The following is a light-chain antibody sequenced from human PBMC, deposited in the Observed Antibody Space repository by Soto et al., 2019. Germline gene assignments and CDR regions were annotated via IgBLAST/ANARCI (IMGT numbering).Light chain of an antibody. V-gene: IGKV3-15*01. CDR2: GAS. Sequence: EIVMTQSPATLSLSPGERASLSCRASQSVGSNLAWYQQTAGQAPRLLIYGASTRATGIPARFSGSGSGTEFTLTISSLQSEDFAVYSCQHYTSWPYTFGQGTKLEIK. CDR3: QHYTSWPYT. CDR1: QSVGSN. J-gene: IGKJ2*01.